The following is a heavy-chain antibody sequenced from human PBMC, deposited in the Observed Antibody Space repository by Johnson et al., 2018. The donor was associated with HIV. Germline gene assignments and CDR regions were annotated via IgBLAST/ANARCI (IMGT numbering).Heavy chain of an antibody. CDR1: GFTFSSYA. D-gene: IGHD3-10*01. J-gene: IGHJ3*02. CDR2: ISYDGSNK. CDR3: AKALGELKRYDAFDI. V-gene: IGHV3-30*04. Sequence: QVQLVESGGGVVQPGRSLRLSCAASGFTFSSYAMHWVRQAPGNGLEWVAVISYDGSNKYYADSVKGRFTISRDNSKNTLYLQMNSLRAEDTAVYYCAKALGELKRYDAFDIWGQGTMVTVSS.